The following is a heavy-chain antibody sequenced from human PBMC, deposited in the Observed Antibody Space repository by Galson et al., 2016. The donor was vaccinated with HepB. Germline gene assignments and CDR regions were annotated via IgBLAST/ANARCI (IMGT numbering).Heavy chain of an antibody. CDR3: ARDRTYYSGTTYYDIFDI. CDR2: IKQDGSKI. V-gene: IGHV3-7*03. Sequence: SLRLSCAGSGFNFNSYWMTWVRQAPGKGLEWVANIKQDGSKINYVDSVMGRFTISRDNDNNSLYLQMNGLRAEDTAMYYCARDRTYYSGTTYYDIFDIWGQRTMVTVSS. D-gene: IGHD3-22*01. CDR1: GFNFNSYW. J-gene: IGHJ3*02.